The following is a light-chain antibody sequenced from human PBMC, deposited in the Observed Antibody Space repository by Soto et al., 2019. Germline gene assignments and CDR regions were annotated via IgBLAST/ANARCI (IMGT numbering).Light chain of an antibody. J-gene: IGKJ4*01. CDR3: QQYNSYPLT. Sequence: DIQMTQSPSTLSASVGDRVTITCRARPSIDRWLAWYQQRPGRAPKLLIYDVANLETGVPSRFSGSGSETEFTLTISSLQPDDFAIYYCQQYNSYPLTFVGGTKVEIK. V-gene: IGKV1-5*01. CDR2: DVA. CDR1: PSIDRW.